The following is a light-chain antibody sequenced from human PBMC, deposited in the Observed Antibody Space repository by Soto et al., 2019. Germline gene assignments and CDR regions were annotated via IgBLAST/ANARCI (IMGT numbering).Light chain of an antibody. CDR1: SSDVCGYNY. CDR2: EVS. Sequence: QSVLTQPPSASGSPGQSVTISCTGTSSDVCGYNYVSWYQQHPGKAPKLMIYEVSKRPSGVPERLSVSKSSNTASLTDSGLQAEDEADYYCSSYAAIPKYVFGTGTKVPV. J-gene: IGLJ1*01. V-gene: IGLV2-8*01. CDR3: SSYAAIPKYV.